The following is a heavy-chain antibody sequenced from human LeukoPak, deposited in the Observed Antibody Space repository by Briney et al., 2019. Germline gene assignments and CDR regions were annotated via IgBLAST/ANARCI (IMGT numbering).Heavy chain of an antibody. V-gene: IGHV1-69*13. D-gene: IGHD1-26*01. CDR1: GGTFSSYA. Sequence: ASVKVSCKASGGTFSSYAISWVRQAPGQGLEWMGGIIPIFGTANYAQKFQGRVTITADESTNTAYMELSSLRSEDTAMYYCARISLRGNYYYYNAMDVWGQGTTVTVSS. CDR2: IIPIFGTA. CDR3: ARISLRGNYYYYNAMDV. J-gene: IGHJ6*02.